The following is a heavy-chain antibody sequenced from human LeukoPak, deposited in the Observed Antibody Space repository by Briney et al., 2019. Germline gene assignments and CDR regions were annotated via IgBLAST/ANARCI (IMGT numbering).Heavy chain of an antibody. CDR1: GFTFSTYT. CDR3: ARGAYCSSINCYGFDY. D-gene: IGHD2-2*01. J-gene: IGHJ4*02. CDR2: ISSRWNYI. V-gene: IGHV3-21*01. Sequence: GGSLRLSCAASGFTFSTYTMNWVRQAPGKGLEWVSSISSRWNYIYYADSVKGRFTISRDNAKNTLYLQMNSLRAEDTAVYYCARGAYCSSINCYGFDYWGQGTQVTASS.